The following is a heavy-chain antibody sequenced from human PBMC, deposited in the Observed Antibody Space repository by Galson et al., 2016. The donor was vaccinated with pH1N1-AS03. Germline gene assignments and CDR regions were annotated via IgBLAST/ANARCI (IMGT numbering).Heavy chain of an antibody. CDR1: GYAFTDYY. CDR3: ARSGSGSFYEGDF. Sequence: SVKVSCKASGYAFTDYYMHLLRQAPGQGLEWMAWINTDSGGTDYAQKFQGRVTMTRDASISTTYMELRSLRSDDTAVYYCARSGSGSFYEGDFWGQGTLVSVSS. V-gene: IGHV1-2*02. J-gene: IGHJ4*02. D-gene: IGHD3-10*01. CDR2: INTDSGGT.